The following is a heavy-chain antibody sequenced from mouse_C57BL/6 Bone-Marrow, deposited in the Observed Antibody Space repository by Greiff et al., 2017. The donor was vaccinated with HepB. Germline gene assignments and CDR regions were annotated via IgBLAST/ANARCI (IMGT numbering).Heavy chain of an antibody. CDR1: GFTFSSYG. CDR2: ISSGGSYT. V-gene: IGHV5-6*01. D-gene: IGHD1-1*01. CDR3: ANSVVAPYYAMDY. Sequence: EVMLVESGGDLVKPGGSLKLSCAASGFTFSSYGMSWVRQTPDKRLEWVATISSGGSYTYYPDSVKGRFTISRDNAKNTLDLQMSSLKSEDTAMYYCANSVVAPYYAMDYWGQGTSVTVSS. J-gene: IGHJ4*01.